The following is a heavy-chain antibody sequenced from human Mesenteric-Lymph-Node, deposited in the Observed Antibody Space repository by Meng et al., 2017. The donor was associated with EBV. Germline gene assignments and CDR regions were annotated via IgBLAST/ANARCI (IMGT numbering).Heavy chain of an antibody. D-gene: IGHD1-1*01. CDR3: ARVGPLNSNWFDP. CDR1: GNPFPSYA. CDR2: MNPNSGNT. V-gene: IGHV1-8*01. J-gene: IGHJ5*02. Sequence: LVQSGAEVKEPGAIVKFSRTASGNPFPSYAINWVLQVTGQGLEWMGWMNPNSGNTGYAQKFQGRVTMTRNTSISTAYMELSSLRSEDTAVYYCARVGPLNSNWFDPWGQGTLVTVSS.